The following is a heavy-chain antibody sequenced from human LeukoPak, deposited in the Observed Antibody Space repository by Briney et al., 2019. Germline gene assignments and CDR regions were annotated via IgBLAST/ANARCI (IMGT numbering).Heavy chain of an antibody. D-gene: IGHD2-15*01. CDR1: GFTFSSYA. Sequence: GGSLRLSCAASGFTFSSYAMSWVRQAPGKGLEWVSAISGSGVSTYYADSVKGRFTISRDNSKNTLYLQMNSLRAEDTAVYYCAPVDGYCSGGSCSYWGQGTLVTVSS. CDR3: APVDGYCSGGSCSY. V-gene: IGHV3-23*01. CDR2: ISGSGVST. J-gene: IGHJ4*02.